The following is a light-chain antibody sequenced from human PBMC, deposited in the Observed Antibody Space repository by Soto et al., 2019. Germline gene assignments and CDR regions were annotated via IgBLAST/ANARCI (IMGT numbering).Light chain of an antibody. Sequence: EIVFTQSPGTLSLSPGERATLSCRASETVAGSYLAWYQQKPGQAPRLLIHGASTRATGTADRFSGSGSGTDFTLTISRLEPEDFAVYYCQLYGTSPKTFGQGTKVDIK. J-gene: IGKJ1*01. V-gene: IGKV3-20*01. CDR1: ETVAGSY. CDR3: QLYGTSPKT. CDR2: GAS.